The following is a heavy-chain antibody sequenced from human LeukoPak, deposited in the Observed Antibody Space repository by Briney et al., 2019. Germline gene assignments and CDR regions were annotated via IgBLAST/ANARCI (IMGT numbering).Heavy chain of an antibody. CDR2: INWNGGST. CDR1: GFTFDDYG. D-gene: IGHD6-6*01. Sequence: GGSLRLSCAASGFTFDDYGMSWVRQAPGKGLEWVSGINWNGGSTGYADSVKGRFTISRDNAKNSLYLQMNSLGAEDTALYYCARDLPESSSSGLFDYWGQGTLVTVSS. CDR3: ARDLPESSSSGLFDY. V-gene: IGHV3-20*04. J-gene: IGHJ4*02.